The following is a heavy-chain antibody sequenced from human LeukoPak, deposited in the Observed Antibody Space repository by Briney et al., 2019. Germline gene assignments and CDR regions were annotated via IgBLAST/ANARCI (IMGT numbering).Heavy chain of an antibody. V-gene: IGHV4-59*01. CDR3: ARAYYCGGDCYAIDY. CDR2: VYHSGTT. J-gene: IGHJ4*02. Sequence: PSETLSLTCTVSGGSISSYYWSWIRQPPGKGLEWIGHVYHSGTTDYNPSLKSRVIISPDTSKNQFSLKVSSVTAADTAVYYCARAYYCGGDCYAIDYWGQGTLVTVSS. D-gene: IGHD2-21*02. CDR1: GGSISSYY.